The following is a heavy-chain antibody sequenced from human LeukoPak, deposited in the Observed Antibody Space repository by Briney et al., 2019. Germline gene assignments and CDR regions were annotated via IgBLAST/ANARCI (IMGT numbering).Heavy chain of an antibody. J-gene: IGHJ6*03. CDR2: IYYSGST. CDR3: ARLDVKVVNRGYYYYYYMDV. Sequence: SETLSLTCTVSGGSISSSSYYWGWIRQPPGKGLEWIGSIYYSGSTYYNPSLKSRVTISVDTSKNQFSLKLSSVTAADTAVYYCARLDVKVVNRGYYYYYYMDVWGKGTTVTISS. V-gene: IGHV4-39*07. D-gene: IGHD2-15*01. CDR1: GGSISSSSYY.